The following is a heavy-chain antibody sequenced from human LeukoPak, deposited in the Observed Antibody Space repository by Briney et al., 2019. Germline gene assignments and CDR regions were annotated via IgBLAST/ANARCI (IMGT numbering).Heavy chain of an antibody. CDR2: IIPIFGTA. V-gene: IGHV1-69*05. CDR3: AREKMITFGGVIVKEEI. CDR1: GGTFSSYA. J-gene: IGHJ3*02. D-gene: IGHD3-16*02. Sequence: SVKVSCKASGGTFSSYAISWVRQAPGQGLEWMGGIIPIFGTANYAQKFQGRVTITTDESTSTAYMELSSLRSEDTAVYYCAREKMITFGGVIVKEEIWGQGTMVTVSS.